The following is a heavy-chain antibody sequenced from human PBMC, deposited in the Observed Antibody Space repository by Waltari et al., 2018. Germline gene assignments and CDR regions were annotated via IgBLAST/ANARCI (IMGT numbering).Heavy chain of an antibody. Sequence: QVQLVQSGSEMKKPGASVKVSCKASGYTFINYGVNWVRQAPGQGLEWMGWVNTNPGKPTYAQGFTGRFVCSSDTSVNTAYLQISNLKTEDTAVYYCAGGDIVIVPAADNWFDPWGQGTLVTVSS. CDR3: AGGDIVIVPAADNWFDP. J-gene: IGHJ5*02. D-gene: IGHD2-15*01. V-gene: IGHV7-4-1*02. CDR2: VNTNPGKP. CDR1: GYTFINYG.